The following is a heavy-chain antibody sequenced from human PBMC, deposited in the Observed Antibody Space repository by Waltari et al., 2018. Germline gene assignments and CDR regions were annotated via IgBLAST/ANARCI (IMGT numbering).Heavy chain of an antibody. CDR2: IYHSGST. Sequence: QVQLQESGPGLVKPSETLSLTCAVSGYSISSGYYWGWIRQPPGKGLEWIGSIYHSGSTYYNPSLKSRVTISVDTSKNQFSLKLSSVTAADTAVYYCARPASRWYFDLWGRGTLVTVSS. J-gene: IGHJ2*01. CDR1: GYSISSGYY. V-gene: IGHV4-38-2*01. CDR3: ARPASRWYFDL.